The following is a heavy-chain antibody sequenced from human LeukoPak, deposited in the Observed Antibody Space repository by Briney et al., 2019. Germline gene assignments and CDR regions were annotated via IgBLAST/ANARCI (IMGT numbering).Heavy chain of an antibody. CDR1: GGSISSYY. Sequence: SETLSLTCTVSGGSISSYYWTWIRQPPGKGLEWVGYIYYSGSTNYNPSLKSRVTISADTSKNQFSLRLSSVTAADTAVYYCARGTGKWDAFDIWGQGTMVTVSS. D-gene: IGHD3/OR15-3a*01. V-gene: IGHV4-59*01. CDR3: ARGTGKWDAFDI. J-gene: IGHJ3*02. CDR2: IYYSGST.